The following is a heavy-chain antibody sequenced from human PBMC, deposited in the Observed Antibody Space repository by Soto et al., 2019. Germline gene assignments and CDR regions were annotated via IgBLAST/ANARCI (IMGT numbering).Heavy chain of an antibody. CDR3: VSQRTTVITQAYFDY. CDR2: IFYTWTT. CDR1: GGSVSYNSYY. D-gene: IGHD4-4*01. J-gene: IGHJ4*02. Sequence: SETLSLTCSVSGGSVSYNSYYWGWIRQPPGKGLEWVGGIFYTWTTYYNPSLKDRLSISVDTSKNSFSLNLTSVTAADTAVYFCVSQRTTVITQAYFDYWGPGALVTVSS. V-gene: IGHV4-39*01.